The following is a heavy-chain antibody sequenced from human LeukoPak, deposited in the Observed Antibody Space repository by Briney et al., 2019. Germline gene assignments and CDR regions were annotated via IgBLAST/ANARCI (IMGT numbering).Heavy chain of an antibody. V-gene: IGHV4-59*01. D-gene: IGHD3-9*01. CDR3: ARAVVYYDILTGYYQIFDY. CDR2: IYYSGST. CDR1: GGSISSYY. J-gene: IGHJ4*02. Sequence: PSETLSLTCTVSGGSISSYYWSWIRQPPGKGLEWIGYIYYSGSTNYNPSLKSRVTLSVDTSKNQFSLKLSSVTAADTAVYYCARAVVYYDILTGYYQIFDYWGQGTLVTVSS.